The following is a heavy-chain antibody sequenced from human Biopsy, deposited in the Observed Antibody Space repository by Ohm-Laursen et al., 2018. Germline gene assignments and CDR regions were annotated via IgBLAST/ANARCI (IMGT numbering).Heavy chain of an antibody. J-gene: IGHJ3*02. CDR1: GGSMSSYY. CDR2: IYNSGST. CDR3: ARGEAGVYDALDI. D-gene: IGHD5/OR15-5a*01. V-gene: IGHV4-59*01. Sequence: TLSLTCIVSGGSMSSYYWTWIRQPPGKGLEWIGYIYNSGSTNYNPSLKSRVTISVAVDTSKSQFSLRLSSVTAADTAMYYCARGEAGVYDALDIWGQGTMVIVSS.